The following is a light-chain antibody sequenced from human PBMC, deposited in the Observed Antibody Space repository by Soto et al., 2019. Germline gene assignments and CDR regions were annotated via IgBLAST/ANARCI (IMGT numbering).Light chain of an antibody. J-gene: IGLJ3*02. V-gene: IGLV1-40*01. CDR2: GNS. CDR3: QSYDSSLSGWV. Sequence: QAVVTQPPSVSGAPGQRVTISCTGSSSNIGAGYDVHWYHQLPGTAPKLLIYGNSNRPSGVPDRFSGSKSDTSASLAITGLQAEDEADYYCQSYDSSLSGWVFGGGTKLTVL. CDR1: SSNIGAGYD.